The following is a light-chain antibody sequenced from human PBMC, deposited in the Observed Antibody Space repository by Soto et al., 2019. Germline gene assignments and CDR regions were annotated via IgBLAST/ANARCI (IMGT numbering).Light chain of an antibody. J-gene: IGLJ3*02. V-gene: IGLV1-44*01. CDR3: ATWDDSLDGRL. Sequence: QSVLTQPPSASGAPGQRVTISCSGSTSNIGSNSVSWYQKLPGTAPKLVICNNDQRPSGVPDRFSASKSVTSASLAISGLQYEDEAEYYCATWDDSLDGRLFGGGTKLTVL. CDR2: NND. CDR1: TSNIGSNS.